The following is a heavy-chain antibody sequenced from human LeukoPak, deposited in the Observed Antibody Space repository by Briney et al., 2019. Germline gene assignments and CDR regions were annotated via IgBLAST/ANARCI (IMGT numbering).Heavy chain of an antibody. V-gene: IGHV4-34*01. CDR3: ARVGNAAESLDY. CDR2: ISHSGST. J-gene: IGHJ4*02. D-gene: IGHD6-13*01. CDR1: GGSFSGYY. Sequence: SETLSLTCAVYGGSFSGYYWSWIRQPPGKGLEWIGEISHSGSTNYNPSLKSRVTISVDTSKNQFSLKLSSVTAADTAVYYCARVGNAAESLDYWGQGTLITVSS.